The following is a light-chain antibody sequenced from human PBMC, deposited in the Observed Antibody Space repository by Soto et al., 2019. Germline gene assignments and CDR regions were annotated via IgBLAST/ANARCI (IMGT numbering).Light chain of an antibody. CDR3: QHYNNYSWG. Sequence: DIQMTQSPSTLSASVGDRVTITCRASQNINTWLAWYQQQPGTAPKLLISAASSLESGVPSRFSGSGSGTKFTLSISSLQPDDFATYYCQHYNNYSWGFGQGTKVELK. CDR1: QNINTW. CDR2: AAS. J-gene: IGKJ1*01. V-gene: IGKV1-5*01.